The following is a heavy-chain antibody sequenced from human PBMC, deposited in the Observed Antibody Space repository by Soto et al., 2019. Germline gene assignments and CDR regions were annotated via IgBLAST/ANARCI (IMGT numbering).Heavy chain of an antibody. V-gene: IGHV1-2*02. CDR1: GYAFTGYY. CDR2: INPNSGDT. D-gene: IGHD5-18*01. Sequence: GASVKVSRKPAGYAFTGYYIHSVRQAPGQGLDRMGCINPNSGDTNYAQKLQGRVTMSRDTSFSTAYMEQSSLRSADTAGHYRAASYSYVHFGGHGPLVTVAS. CDR3: AASYSYVHF. J-gene: IGHJ3*01.